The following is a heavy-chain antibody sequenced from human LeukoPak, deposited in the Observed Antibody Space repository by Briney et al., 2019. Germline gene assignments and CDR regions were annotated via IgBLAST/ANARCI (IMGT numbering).Heavy chain of an antibody. CDR2: ITGGGDAT. J-gene: IGHJ4*02. D-gene: IGHD3-10*01. Sequence: GGSLRLSCAASGFTFSSYAMSWVRQAPGKGLEWVSTITGGGDATYHADSVMGRFTISRDNSKNTLSLQMNSLRAEDTAVYYCAKSWGSGTYTFDYWGQGILVTVSS. V-gene: IGHV3-23*01. CDR3: AKSWGSGTYTFDY. CDR1: GFTFSSYA.